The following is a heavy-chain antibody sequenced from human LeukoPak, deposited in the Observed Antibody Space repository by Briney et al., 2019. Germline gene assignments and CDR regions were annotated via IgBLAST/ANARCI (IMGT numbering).Heavy chain of an antibody. V-gene: IGHV4-39*01. CDR1: GGSISSSSYY. D-gene: IGHD1-26*01. Sequence: KPSETLSLTCTVSGGSISSSSYYWGWIRQPPGKGLEWIGSIYYSGSTYYNPSLKSRVTISVDTSKNQFSLKLSSVTAADTAVYYCARHRAVSVVGNFYFDYWGQGTLVTVSS. CDR3: ARHRAVSVVGNFYFDY. CDR2: IYYSGST. J-gene: IGHJ4*02.